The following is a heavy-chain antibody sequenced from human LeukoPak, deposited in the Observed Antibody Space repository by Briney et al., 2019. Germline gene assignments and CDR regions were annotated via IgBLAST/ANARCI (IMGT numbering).Heavy chain of an antibody. CDR1: GGSISSGDYY. V-gene: IGHV4-61*02. D-gene: IGHD5-18*01. J-gene: IGHJ4*02. Sequence: SETLSLTCTVSGGSISSGDYYWSWIRQPPGKGLEWIGRIYTSGSTNYNPSLKSRVTMSVDTSKNQFSLKLSSVTAADTAVYYCARHLGGALQLWFFDYWGQGTLVTVSS. CDR3: ARHLGGALQLWFFDY. CDR2: IYTSGST.